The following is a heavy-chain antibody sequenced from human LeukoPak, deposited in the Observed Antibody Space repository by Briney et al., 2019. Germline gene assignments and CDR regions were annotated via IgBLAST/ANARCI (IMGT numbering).Heavy chain of an antibody. D-gene: IGHD1-26*01. V-gene: IGHV1-69*05. Sequence: GSSVKVSSKASGGTFSSYAISGVRRAPGQGLEWMGRIIPIFGTANYSQKFQGRVTITTDESTSTAYMALSSLRSEHTAVYYCARGKMGAKTGGGPGTMDVWGKGTTVTVSS. CDR1: GGTFSSYA. J-gene: IGHJ6*03. CDR2: IIPIFGTA. CDR3: ARGKMGAKTGGGPGTMDV.